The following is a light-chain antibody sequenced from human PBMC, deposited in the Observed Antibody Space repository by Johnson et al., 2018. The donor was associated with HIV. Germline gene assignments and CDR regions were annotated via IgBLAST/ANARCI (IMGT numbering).Light chain of an antibody. Sequence: QSVLTQPHSVSAAPGQKVTISCSGISSKIGNNYVSWYQHLPGAAPKLLIYDNNKRPSGIPDRFSGSKSGTSATLGITGLQTGDEADYYCGTWDSSLSAGCYVFGAGTKVTVL. CDR3: GTWDSSLSAGCYV. J-gene: IGLJ1*01. V-gene: IGLV1-51*01. CDR1: SSKIGNNY. CDR2: DNN.